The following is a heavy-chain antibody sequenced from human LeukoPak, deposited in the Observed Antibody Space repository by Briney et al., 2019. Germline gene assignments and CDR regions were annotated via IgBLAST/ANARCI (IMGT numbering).Heavy chain of an antibody. CDR1: GYIFSDYY. CDR2: INPNSGGT. Sequence: ASVKVSCKASGYIFSDYYMHWVRQAPGQGLEWMGWINPNSGGTNYAQKFQGRVTMTRDTSISTAYMELSRLRSDDTAVYYCARHRVLLWFGELLGWGQGTLVTVSS. D-gene: IGHD3-10*01. J-gene: IGHJ4*02. CDR3: ARHRVLLWFGELLG. V-gene: IGHV1-2*02.